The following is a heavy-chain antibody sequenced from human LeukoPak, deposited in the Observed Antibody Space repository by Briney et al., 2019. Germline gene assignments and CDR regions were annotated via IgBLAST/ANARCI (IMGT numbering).Heavy chain of an antibody. D-gene: IGHD5-12*01. Sequence: HSGGSLRLSCEASGFTFSDCHIHWVRQDPGKGLDWVALIWYDADTKFYADSVKGRFTISRDNSKDTLYLQMNSLGVEDTAVYYCARERRGDAFDIWGQGTMVTVSS. CDR1: GFTFSDCH. J-gene: IGHJ3*02. V-gene: IGHV3-33*01. CDR3: ARERRGDAFDI. CDR2: IWYDADTK.